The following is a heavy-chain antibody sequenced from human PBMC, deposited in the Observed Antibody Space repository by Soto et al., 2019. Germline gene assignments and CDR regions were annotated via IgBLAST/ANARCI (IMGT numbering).Heavy chain of an antibody. J-gene: IGHJ5*02. CDR2: IYYSGST. CDR1: GGSISSSSYY. Sequence: QLQLQESGPGLVKPSETLSLTCTVSGGSISSSSYYWGWIRQPPGKGLEWIGSIYYSGSTYYNPSLKSRVTTSVDTSKNQFSLKLSPVTAADTAVYYCARHSPRGYKFDPWGQGTLVTVSS. D-gene: IGHD5-18*01. CDR3: ARHSPRGYKFDP. V-gene: IGHV4-39*01.